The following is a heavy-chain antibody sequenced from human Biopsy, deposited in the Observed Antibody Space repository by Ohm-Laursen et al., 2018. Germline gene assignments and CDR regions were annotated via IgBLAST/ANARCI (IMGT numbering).Heavy chain of an antibody. V-gene: IGHV3-7*01. CDR3: ARAYPPPGRRLVVVAGDFDC. J-gene: IGHJ4*02. CDR1: GFTFSNFW. Sequence: SLRLSCSASGFTFSNFWMSWVRQAPGKGLEWVANINEDGSDKNYVDSVKGRFTISRDNAKNSLYLQMNSLRAEDTAVYYCARAYPPPGRRLVVVAGDFDCWGQGTRVTVSS. CDR2: INEDGSDK. D-gene: IGHD2-15*01.